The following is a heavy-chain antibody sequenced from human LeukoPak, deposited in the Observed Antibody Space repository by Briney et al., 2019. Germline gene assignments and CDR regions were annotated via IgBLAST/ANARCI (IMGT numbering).Heavy chain of an antibody. CDR2: IYHSGKN. Sequence: SETLSLTCTVSGYSISSGYYWGWIRQPPGKGLEWIGSIYHSGKNYYNPSLKSRVTISLDTSKNQFSLKLSSVTAADTAVYYCARGGIMITFGGVIVIRGGGARFDYWGQGTLVTVSS. CDR1: GYSISSGYY. J-gene: IGHJ4*02. V-gene: IGHV4-38-2*02. CDR3: ARGGIMITFGGVIVIRGGGARFDY. D-gene: IGHD3-16*02.